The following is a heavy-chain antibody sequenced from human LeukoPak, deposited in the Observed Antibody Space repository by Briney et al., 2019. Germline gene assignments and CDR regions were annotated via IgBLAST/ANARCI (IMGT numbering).Heavy chain of an antibody. CDR3: ARDPKERDDILTGTDGLDY. D-gene: IGHD3-9*01. V-gene: IGHV4-34*01. Sequence: PSETLSLTCAVYGGSFSGFYWSGIRQPPGRGREWMGEINHSGSTNYNPSLKGRVTISVDTSKNQFSLKLSSVTAADTAVYYCARDPKERDDILTGTDGLDYWGQGTLVTVSS. CDR1: GGSFSGFY. CDR2: INHSGST. J-gene: IGHJ4*02.